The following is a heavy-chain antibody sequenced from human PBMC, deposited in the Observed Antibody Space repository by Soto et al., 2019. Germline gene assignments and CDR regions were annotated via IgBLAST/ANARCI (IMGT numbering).Heavy chain of an antibody. CDR2: MNWNGDSK. Sequence: EVKLVESGGGLVQPGRTLKISCAASGFTFDDFAMHWVRLAPRKGLEWVSGMNWNGDSKAYAASVKGRFTISRDNAKNFLYLGTIIVRAEDTAVYYCANLWGDGYNMGQDYNSMDVWGQGTMVIVSS. CDR3: ANLWGDGYNMGQDYNSMDV. CDR1: GFTFDDFA. J-gene: IGHJ6*01. V-gene: IGHV3-9*01. D-gene: IGHD6-25*01.